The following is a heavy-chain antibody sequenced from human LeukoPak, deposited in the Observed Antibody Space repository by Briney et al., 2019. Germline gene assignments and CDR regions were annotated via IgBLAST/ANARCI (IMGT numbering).Heavy chain of an antibody. CDR1: GYSVTSYW. Sequence: GESLRISCKGSGYSVTSYWIAWVRQMPGKGPEWMGIIYPGDSGTRYSPSFQGQVTISADKSISTAYLQWSSLKASDTAMYYCARPSSGWYDNAFDIWGQGTMVTVSS. J-gene: IGHJ3*02. D-gene: IGHD6-19*01. CDR2: IYPGDSGT. CDR3: ARPSSGWYDNAFDI. V-gene: IGHV5-51*01.